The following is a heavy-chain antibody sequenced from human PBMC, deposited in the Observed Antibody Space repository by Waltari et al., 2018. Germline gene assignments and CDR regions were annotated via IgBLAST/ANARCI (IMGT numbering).Heavy chain of an antibody. J-gene: IGHJ5*02. CDR1: GYTFTSYD. CDR3: ARGQSIWSGYIGIQGWFDP. Sequence: QVQLVQSGAEVKKPGASVKVSCKASGYTFTSYDINWVRQATGQGLEWMGWMNPNRGNTGYEQKFQGRVTMTRNTSISTAYMELSSLRSEDTAVYYCARGQSIWSGYIGIQGWFDPWGQGTLVTVSS. V-gene: IGHV1-8*01. D-gene: IGHD3-3*01. CDR2: MNPNRGNT.